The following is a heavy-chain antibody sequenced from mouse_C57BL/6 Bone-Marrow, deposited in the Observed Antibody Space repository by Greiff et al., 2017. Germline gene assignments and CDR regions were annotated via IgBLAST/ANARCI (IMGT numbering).Heavy chain of an antibody. CDR1: GYTFTDYY. Sequence: EVQLQQSGPELVKPGASVKISGKASGYTFTDYYMNWVKQSHGKSLEWIGDINPNNGGTSYNQKFKGKATLTVDKSSSTAYMELRSLTSEDSAVYYCAREGGNPWGQGTLVTVSA. V-gene: IGHV1-26*01. CDR3: AREGGNP. J-gene: IGHJ3*01. CDR2: INPNNGGT. D-gene: IGHD2-1*01.